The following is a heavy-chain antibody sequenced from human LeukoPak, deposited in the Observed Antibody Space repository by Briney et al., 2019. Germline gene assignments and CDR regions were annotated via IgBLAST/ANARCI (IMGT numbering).Heavy chain of an antibody. CDR3: ARGGTSGSSWFDP. J-gene: IGHJ5*02. CDR2: IYHSGST. CDR1: GGSISSGGYS. D-gene: IGHD3-10*01. Sequence: PSETLSLTCTVSGGSISSGGYSWSWIRQPPGKGLQWIGYIYHSGSTYYNPSLKSRVTISVDRSKNQFSLKLSSVTAADTAVYYCARGGTSGSSWFDPWGQGTLVTVSS. V-gene: IGHV4-30-2*01.